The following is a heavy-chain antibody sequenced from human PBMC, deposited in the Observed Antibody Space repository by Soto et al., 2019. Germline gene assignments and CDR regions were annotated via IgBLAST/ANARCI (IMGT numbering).Heavy chain of an antibody. J-gene: IGHJ4*02. CDR3: ARESEDLTSNFDY. CDR1: GFTFTRYS. CDR2: ISSTTNYI. V-gene: IGHV3-21*01. Sequence: GGSLRLSFAASGFTFTRYSMNWVRKAPGKGLEWVSSISSTTNYIYYADSMKCRFTVSTDNTKNSVYQEMNHLSADDTALYYCARESEDLTSNFDYWGQGTLGTVSS.